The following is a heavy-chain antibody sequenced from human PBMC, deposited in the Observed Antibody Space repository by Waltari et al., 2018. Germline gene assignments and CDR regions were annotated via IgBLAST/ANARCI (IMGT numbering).Heavy chain of an antibody. J-gene: IGHJ4*02. CDR1: EFPFSRYS. D-gene: IGHD2-2*01. CDR3: ATSEYQLVLVDEY. V-gene: IGHV3-21*01. Sequence: EVQLVESGGGLVKPGGSLRLCGFSSEFPFSRYSMNWGRQAPGKGLEWVSSISSSGGHKFYAASMEGRFTISRDNAKNSLYLQMNSLRAEDTAVYYCATSEYQLVLVDEYWGQGTLVTVSS. CDR2: ISSSGGHK.